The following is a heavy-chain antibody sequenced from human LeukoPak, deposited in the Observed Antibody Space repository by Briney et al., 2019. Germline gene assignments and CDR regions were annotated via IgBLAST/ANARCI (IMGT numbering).Heavy chain of an antibody. J-gene: IGHJ4*02. CDR2: IKQDGSVK. D-gene: IGHD3/OR15-3a*01. CDR1: GFTFSRYA. Sequence: GGSLRLSCAASGFTFSRYAMHWVRQAPGKGLEWVANIKQDGSVKYYVDSVKGRFTISRDNAKNSLFLQMNSLRVEDTAVYYCARKGLGDYWGQGTLVTVSS. CDR3: ARKGLGDY. V-gene: IGHV3-7*01.